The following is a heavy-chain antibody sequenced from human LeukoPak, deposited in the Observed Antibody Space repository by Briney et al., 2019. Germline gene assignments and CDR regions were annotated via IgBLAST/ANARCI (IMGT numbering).Heavy chain of an antibody. CDR3: AGRPTGYSSGYIH. J-gene: IGHJ4*02. Sequence: GGSLRLSCVASGITFSNYAVSWVRQAPEKGLDWVSVISGSAHKIRYADSVKGRFTISRDNSENIVYLQMNNLRVEDTAVYYCAGRPTGYSSGYIHWGQGTWSPSPQ. CDR2: ISGSAHKI. V-gene: IGHV3-23*01. CDR1: GITFSNYA. D-gene: IGHD5-18*01.